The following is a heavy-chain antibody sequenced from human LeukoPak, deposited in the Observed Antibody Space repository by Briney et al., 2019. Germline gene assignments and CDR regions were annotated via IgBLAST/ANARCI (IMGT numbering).Heavy chain of an antibody. D-gene: IGHD3-22*01. CDR2: IYSGGST. Sequence: GGSLRLSCAVSGFTFDDYGMSWVRQAPGKGLEWVSVIYSGGSTYYADSVKGRFTISRDNSKNTLYLQMNSLRAEDTAVYYCARGPVTMIVVVTDYYMDVWGKGTTVTVSS. V-gene: IGHV3-53*01. J-gene: IGHJ6*03. CDR1: GFTFDDYG. CDR3: ARGPVTMIVVVTDYYMDV.